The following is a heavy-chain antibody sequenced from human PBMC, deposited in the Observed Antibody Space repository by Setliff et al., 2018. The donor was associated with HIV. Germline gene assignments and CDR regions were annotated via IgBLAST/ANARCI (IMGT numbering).Heavy chain of an antibody. CDR3: ARGEFYCGTDCYWSSFDY. CDR1: GYTFSDYY. D-gene: IGHD2-21*02. Sequence: ASVKVSCKASGYTFSDYYMHWVRQAPGQGLEWMGWINPNSGGTNYAQKFQGRVNMTRDTSISTTYMELSRLRSDDTAVYYCARGEFYCGTDCYWSSFDYWGQGILVTVSS. J-gene: IGHJ4*02. V-gene: IGHV1-2*02. CDR2: INPNSGGT.